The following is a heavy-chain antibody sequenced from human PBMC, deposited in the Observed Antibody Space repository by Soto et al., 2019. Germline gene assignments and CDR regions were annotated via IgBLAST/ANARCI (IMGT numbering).Heavy chain of an antibody. V-gene: IGHV4-59*08. Sequence: SETLSLTCTVSGGSISSYYWSWIRQPPGKGLEWIGYIYYSGSTNYNPSLKSRVTISVDTSKNQFSLKLSSVTAADTAVYYCARLGVYYVFWSGRPEPYYLDVWGKGTTVPVSS. CDR1: GGSISSYY. CDR3: ARLGVYYVFWSGRPEPYYLDV. CDR2: IYYSGST. D-gene: IGHD3-3*01. J-gene: IGHJ6*03.